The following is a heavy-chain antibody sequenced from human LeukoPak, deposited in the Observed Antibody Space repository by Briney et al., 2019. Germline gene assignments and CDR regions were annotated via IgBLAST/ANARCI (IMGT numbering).Heavy chain of an antibody. Sequence: GGSLRLSCAASGFTFSSYSMNWVRQAPGKGVGGVSSISSSSSYIYYADSVKGRFTISRDNAKNSLYLQMNSLRAEDTAVYYCARDPSTYLGSFDYWGQGTLVTVSS. D-gene: IGHD2-2*01. V-gene: IGHV3-21*01. CDR1: GFTFSSYS. J-gene: IGHJ4*02. CDR3: ARDPSTYLGSFDY. CDR2: ISSSSSYI.